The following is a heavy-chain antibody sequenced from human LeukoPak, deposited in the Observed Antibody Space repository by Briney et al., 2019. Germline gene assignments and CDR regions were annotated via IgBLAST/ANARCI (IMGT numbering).Heavy chain of an antibody. J-gene: IGHJ4*02. V-gene: IGHV4-38-2*01. D-gene: IGHD6-6*01. Sequence: PSETLSLTCAVSGYSISSGYYWGWIRQPPGKGLEWIGEINHSGSTNYNPSLKSRVTISVDTSKNQVSLKLSSVTAADTAVYYCARVQGSSAPTLFDYWGQGTLVTVSS. CDR3: ARVQGSSAPTLFDY. CDR2: INHSGST. CDR1: GYSISSGYY.